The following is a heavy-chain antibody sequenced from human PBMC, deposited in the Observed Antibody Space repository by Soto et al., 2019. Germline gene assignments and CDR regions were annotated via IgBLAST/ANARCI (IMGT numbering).Heavy chain of an antibody. CDR1: GYTFTTYG. J-gene: IGHJ4*02. V-gene: IGHV1-18*01. CDR2: ISAYTGNT. D-gene: IGHD5-12*01. CDR3: ARAGYSAYGGDF. Sequence: ASVKVSCKASGYTFTTYGISWVRQAPGQGLEWMGWISAYTGNTNYAQKFQGRVTMTADTSTTTVFMELTGLRSDDTAVYFCARAGYSAYGGDFWGQGSLVTSPQ.